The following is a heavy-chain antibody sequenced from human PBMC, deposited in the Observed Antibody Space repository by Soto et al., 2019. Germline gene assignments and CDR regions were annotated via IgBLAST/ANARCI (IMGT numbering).Heavy chain of an antibody. CDR1: GGSISSGDYY. V-gene: IGHV4-30-4*01. CDR2: IYYSGST. CDR3: ARDQGLAAAGYSNWFDP. Sequence: QVQLQESGPGLVEPSQPLSLTCTVSGGSISSGDYYWSWIRQPPGKGLEWIGYIYYSGSTYYNPSLKSRVTISVDPSKNQFSLKLSSGTAAETAVYYCARDQGLAAAGYSNWFDPWGQGTLVTVSS. J-gene: IGHJ5*02. D-gene: IGHD6-13*01.